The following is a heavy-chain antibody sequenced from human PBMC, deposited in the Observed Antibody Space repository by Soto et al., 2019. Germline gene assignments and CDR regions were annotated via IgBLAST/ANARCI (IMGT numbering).Heavy chain of an antibody. CDR2: IHSDGSTT. J-gene: IGHJ4*02. CDR1: GFTFSTYW. D-gene: IGHD2-15*01. CDR3: ARDQGYCSGGSCYVAGY. Sequence: EVQLVESGGGLVQPGGSLTLSCAASGFTFSTYWMHWVRQAPGKGLVWVSRIHSDGSTTDYADSVRGRFTISRDNAKNTLYLQMNSLRAEDTAVYYCARDQGYCSGGSCYVAGYWGQGTLVTVSS. V-gene: IGHV3-74*01.